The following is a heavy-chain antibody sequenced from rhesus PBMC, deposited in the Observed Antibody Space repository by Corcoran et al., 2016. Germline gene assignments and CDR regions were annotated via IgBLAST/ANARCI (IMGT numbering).Heavy chain of an antibody. CDR3: AGYSGSYYNYGLDS. CDR1: GFTFSDSY. J-gene: IGHJ6*01. V-gene: IGHV3S25*01. D-gene: IGHD3-16*01. Sequence: EVQLVESGGGLAKPGGSLRLPCAASGFTFSDSYIDWVRQAPGEGLEWVSCLRKGGGSTYYAESGKSRFTISRENSKNTLSLQMSSLRAEDTAVYYCAGYSGSYYNYGLDSWGQGVVVTVSS. CDR2: LRKGGGST.